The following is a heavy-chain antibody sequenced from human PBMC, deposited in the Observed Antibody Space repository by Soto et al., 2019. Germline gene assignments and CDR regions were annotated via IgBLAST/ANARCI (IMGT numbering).Heavy chain of an antibody. Sequence: QVQLVQSGAEVKKPGASVKVSCKASGYTFTSYGISWVRQAPGQGLEWMGWISAYNGNTNYAQKLQGRVTMTTDTSTSTAYMELRSLRSDDTAVYYCARYAHRRFLEWLPHYHYGMDVWGQGTTVTVSS. D-gene: IGHD3-3*01. CDR2: ISAYNGNT. CDR1: GYTFTSYG. V-gene: IGHV1-18*01. CDR3: ARYAHRRFLEWLPHYHYGMDV. J-gene: IGHJ6*02.